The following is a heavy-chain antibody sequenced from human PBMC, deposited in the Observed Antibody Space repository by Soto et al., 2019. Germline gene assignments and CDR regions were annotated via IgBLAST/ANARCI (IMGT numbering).Heavy chain of an antibody. CDR2: IIPMFGTA. V-gene: IGHV1-69*01. Sequence: QVQLVQSGAEVKKPGSSVKVSCKASGDTFISYAINWVRQAPGQGLEWMRGIIPMFGTANYAQKFKGRVTITAGESTSTVYMELRSLRSEDTAVYYCARVGPAHYYDSSGYYSPLDYWGQGTLVTVSS. J-gene: IGHJ4*02. CDR1: GDTFISYA. CDR3: ARVGPAHYYDSSGYYSPLDY. D-gene: IGHD3-22*01.